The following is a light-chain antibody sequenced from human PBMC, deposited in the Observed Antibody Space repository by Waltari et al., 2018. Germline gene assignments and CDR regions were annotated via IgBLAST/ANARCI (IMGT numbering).Light chain of an antibody. CDR1: QGIGKF. CDR3: QQYKTFPLT. CDR2: GAS. J-gene: IGKJ4*01. V-gene: IGKV1-16*01. Sequence: DIQMTQSPSSLAASVGDRVTITWRASQGIGKFFAWFRQKPGKAPESLIYGASSLQSGVPSRFSGSGSGTDFTLTISSLQPEDFASYYCQQYKTFPLTFGGGTKVEIK.